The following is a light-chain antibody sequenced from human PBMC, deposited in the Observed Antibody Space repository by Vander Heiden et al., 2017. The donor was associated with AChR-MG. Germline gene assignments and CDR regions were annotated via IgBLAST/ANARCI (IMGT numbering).Light chain of an antibody. CDR1: SSNIGAGYY. CDR2: GNS. CDR3: QSYDSSLSGYWV. J-gene: IGLJ3*02. Sequence: QSVLTQPHSVSGAPGPRVTISCTWSSSNIGAGYYVHWYQQLPGTAPKLLIYGNSNRPSGVPDRFSGSKSGTSASLAITGLQAEDEADYYCQSYDSSLSGYWVFGGGTKLTVL. V-gene: IGLV1-40*01.